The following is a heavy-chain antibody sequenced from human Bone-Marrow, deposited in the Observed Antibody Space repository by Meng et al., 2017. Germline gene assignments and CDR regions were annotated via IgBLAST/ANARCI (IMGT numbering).Heavy chain of an antibody. CDR1: VATFRIYS. CDR2: IIPIFGTA. J-gene: IGHJ4*02. Sequence: QGQQVSPGAEIYKPCSSVKCYSNASVATFRIYSISWVRHAPGQGLECLAGIIPIFGTANYAHKFQGRITITADKSTITAYMELNSLRSEYTAVYYCARTRNSYADYWGQGTLVTVSS. V-gene: IGHV1-69*06. CDR3: ARTRNSYADY. D-gene: IGHD5-18*01.